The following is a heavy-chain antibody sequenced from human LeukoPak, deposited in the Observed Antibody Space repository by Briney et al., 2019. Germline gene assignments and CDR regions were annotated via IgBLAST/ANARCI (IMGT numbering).Heavy chain of an antibody. CDR2: IIHSGST. CDR1: GGSFGGYY. D-gene: IGHD3-22*01. V-gene: IGHV4-34*01. J-gene: IGHJ4*02. CDR3: ARGDPDYYDSRANYFDN. Sequence: SETLSLTCAVYGGSFGGYYWSWIRQPPGKGLEWIGEIIHSGSTNYNPSLKSRVTISVDTSKNQFSLKLSSVTAADTAVYYCARGDPDYYDSRANYFDNWGQGNLVTVSS.